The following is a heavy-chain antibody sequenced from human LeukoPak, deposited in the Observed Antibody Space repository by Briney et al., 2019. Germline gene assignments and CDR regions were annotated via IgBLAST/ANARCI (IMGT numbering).Heavy chain of an antibody. CDR2: IYTSGST. CDR3: ASNTAAGTSRNWFDP. V-gene: IGHV4-4*07. Sequence: MPSETLSLTCTVSGGSISSYYWSWIRQPAGKGLEWIGRIYTSGSTNYNPSLKSRVTMSVDTSKNQFSLKLSSVTAADTAVYYCASNTAAGTSRNWFDPWGQGTLVTVSS. D-gene: IGHD6-13*01. CDR1: GGSISSYY. J-gene: IGHJ5*02.